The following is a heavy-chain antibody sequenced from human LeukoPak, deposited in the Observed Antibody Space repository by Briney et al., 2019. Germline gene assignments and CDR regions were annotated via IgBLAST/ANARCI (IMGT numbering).Heavy chain of an antibody. CDR3: AIENYYDSSGYYR. CDR1: GYTFTSYG. J-gene: IGHJ5*02. V-gene: IGHV1-18*01. CDR2: ISAYNGNT. D-gene: IGHD3-22*01. Sequence: AASVKVSCKASGYTFTSYGISWVRQAPGQGLEWMGWISAYNGNTNYAQKLQGRVTMTTDTPTSTAYMELRSLRSDDTAVYYCAIENYYDSSGYYRWGQGTLVTVYS.